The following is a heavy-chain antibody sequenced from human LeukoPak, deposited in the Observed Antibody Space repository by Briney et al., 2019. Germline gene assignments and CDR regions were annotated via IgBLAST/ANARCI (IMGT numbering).Heavy chain of an antibody. CDR3: AKDTYGSGSSHFDY. V-gene: IGHV3-23*01. Sequence: GGSLRLSCGASGLTFSSYAMSWVRQAPGKGLEWVSAISGSGGSTYYADSVKGRFTISRDNSKNTLYLQMNSLRAEDTAVYYCAKDTYGSGSSHFDYWGQGTLVTVSS. J-gene: IGHJ4*02. CDR2: ISGSGGST. D-gene: IGHD3-10*01. CDR1: GLTFSSYA.